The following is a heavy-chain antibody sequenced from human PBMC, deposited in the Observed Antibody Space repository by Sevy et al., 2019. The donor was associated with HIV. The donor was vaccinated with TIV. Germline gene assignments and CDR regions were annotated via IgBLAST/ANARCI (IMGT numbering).Heavy chain of an antibody. V-gene: IGHV3-30-3*01. D-gene: IGHD4-17*01. CDR3: ARDQHDYAGNVRTGWFDP. Sequence: GGSLRLSCAASGFTFSSYTMHWVRQAPGKGLGWVANIIYDGSMKYYADSVKGRFTISRDNSKNTLYLQMNSLSAEDTAVYYCARDQHDYAGNVRTGWFDPWGQGILVTVSS. CDR1: GFTFSSYT. J-gene: IGHJ5*02. CDR2: IIYDGSMK.